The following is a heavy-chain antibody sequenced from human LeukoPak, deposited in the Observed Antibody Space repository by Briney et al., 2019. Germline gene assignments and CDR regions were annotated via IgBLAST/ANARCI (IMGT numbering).Heavy chain of an antibody. CDR1: GFTFSSYG. J-gene: IGHJ5*02. V-gene: IGHV3-33*01. CDR3: ARDDCSSISCYHNWFDP. Sequence: GGSLRLSCAASGFTFSSYGMHWVRQAPGKGLEWVAVIWYDGSNKYYADSVKGRFTISRDNSKNTLYLQMNSLRAEDTAVYYCARDDCSSISCYHNWFDPWGQGTLVTVSS. D-gene: IGHD2-2*01. CDR2: IWYDGSNK.